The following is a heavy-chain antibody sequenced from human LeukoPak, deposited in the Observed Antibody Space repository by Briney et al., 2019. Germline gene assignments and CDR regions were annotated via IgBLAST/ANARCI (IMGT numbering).Heavy chain of an antibody. Sequence: SETLSLTCTVSGGSISSGDYYWSWIRQPPGKGLEWIGYIYYSGSTYYNPSLKSRVTISVDTSKNQFSLKLSSVTAADTAVYYCARVLSSPASAANVVFDYWGQGTLVTVSS. CDR3: ARVLSSPASAANVVFDY. CDR1: GGSISSGDYY. D-gene: IGHD2-2*01. V-gene: IGHV4-30-4*01. CDR2: IYYSGST. J-gene: IGHJ4*02.